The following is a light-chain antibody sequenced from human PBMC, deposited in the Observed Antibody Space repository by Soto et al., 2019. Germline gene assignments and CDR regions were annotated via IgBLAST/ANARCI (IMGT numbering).Light chain of an antibody. CDR1: QSVSSSY. CDR3: QHYGSSPPSWT. V-gene: IGKV3-20*01. Sequence: ETVLTQSPGTLSLSPGERATLSCRASQSVSSSYLDWYQQKPGQPPRLLIYGASSRATGIPDRLSGSGSGTDCTLTISRLEPEDFAVYYCQHYGSSPPSWTFGQGIKVEIK. CDR2: GAS. J-gene: IGKJ1*01.